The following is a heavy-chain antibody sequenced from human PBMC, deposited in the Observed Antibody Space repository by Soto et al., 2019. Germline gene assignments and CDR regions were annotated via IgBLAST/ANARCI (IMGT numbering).Heavy chain of an antibody. CDR1: GGSISSGSYY. Sequence: SSETLSLTCSVSGGSISSGSYYWGWIRQTPGRGLEWIASMYHGGTTYSKPSLQSRVTISLGPSENQLSLSLASVTAADTAVYYCARNPPGPVDFDVWGPGNLVTVSS. CDR3: ARNPPGPVDFDV. J-gene: IGHJ4*02. V-gene: IGHV4-39*07. CDR2: MYHGGTT.